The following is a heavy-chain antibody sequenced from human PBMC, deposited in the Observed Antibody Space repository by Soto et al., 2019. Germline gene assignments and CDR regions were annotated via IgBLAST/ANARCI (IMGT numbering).Heavy chain of an antibody. D-gene: IGHD2-8*01. CDR3: AEVYSLAGMDV. Sequence: QVQLVESGGGVVQPGRSLRLSCAASGFTFSTYGMHWVRQAPGKGLEWVAVIWYDGSHKYYADSVKGRFTISRDNSKNTLFLQLTGLRAEDTAVYDGAEVYSLAGMDVWGQGTTVTVSS. V-gene: IGHV3-33*01. CDR2: IWYDGSHK. CDR1: GFTFSTYG. J-gene: IGHJ6*02.